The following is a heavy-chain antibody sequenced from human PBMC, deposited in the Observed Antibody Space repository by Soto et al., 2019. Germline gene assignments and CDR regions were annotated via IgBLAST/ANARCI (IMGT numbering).Heavy chain of an antibody. V-gene: IGHV1-2*02. CDR1: GSTFTGYY. J-gene: IGHJ4*02. CDR3: AKAYSCGGDCYASPYFDY. CDR2: INPNSGGT. Sequence: ASVKVSCKASGSTFTGYYMHWVRQAPGQGLEWMGWINPNSGGTNYAQKFQGRVTMTRDTSISTAYMELSRLRSDDTAVYYCAKAYSCGGDCYASPYFDYWGQGTRVTVSS. D-gene: IGHD2-21*02.